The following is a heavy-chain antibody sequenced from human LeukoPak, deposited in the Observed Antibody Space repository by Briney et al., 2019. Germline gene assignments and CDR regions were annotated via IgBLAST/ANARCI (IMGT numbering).Heavy chain of an antibody. J-gene: IGHJ2*01. CDR1: GGSISSSSYY. CDR3: ASLSTWYFDF. V-gene: IGHV4-39*07. Sequence: SETLSLTCTVSGGSISSSSYYWGWIRQPPGKGLEWIGSIHYSGSTNYNPSLKSRVTISVDTSKNQFSLKLSSVTAADTAVYYCASLSTWYFDFWGRGTLVTVSS. CDR2: IHYSGST.